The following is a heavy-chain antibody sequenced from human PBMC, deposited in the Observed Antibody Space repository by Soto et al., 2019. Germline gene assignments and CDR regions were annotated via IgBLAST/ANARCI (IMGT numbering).Heavy chain of an antibody. Sequence: PGGSLRLSCATSGFTFGTYAMTWVRQAPGKGLEWVSAISGSSDTTYYADSVKGRFTVSRDNSKNTLYLQMNSLRAEDTAVYYCAKPYRTYDILTGYYSWDQGTLVTVSS. CDR2: ISGSSDTT. CDR3: AKPYRTYDILTGYYS. V-gene: IGHV3-23*01. CDR1: GFTFGTYA. J-gene: IGHJ4*02. D-gene: IGHD3-9*01.